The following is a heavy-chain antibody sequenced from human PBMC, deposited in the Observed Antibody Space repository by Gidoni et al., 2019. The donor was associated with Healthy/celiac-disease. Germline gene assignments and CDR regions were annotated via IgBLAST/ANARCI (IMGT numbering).Heavy chain of an antibody. CDR2: VIPIFGTA. Sequence: QVQLVQSGAEVKKPGSSVKVSCKASGGTFSSYAISWVRQAPGQGLEWMGGVIPIFGTANYAQKFQGRVTITADESTSTAYMELSSLRSEDTAVYYCARGPPRVRGVIIRGDMGDYYYGMDVWGQGTTVTVSS. D-gene: IGHD3-10*01. CDR1: GGTFSSYA. CDR3: ARGPPRVRGVIIRGDMGDYYYGMDV. J-gene: IGHJ6*02. V-gene: IGHV1-69*01.